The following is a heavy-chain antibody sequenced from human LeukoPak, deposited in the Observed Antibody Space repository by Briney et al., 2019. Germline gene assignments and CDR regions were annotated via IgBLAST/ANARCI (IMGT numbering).Heavy chain of an antibody. D-gene: IGHD5-18*01. J-gene: IGHJ4*02. V-gene: IGHV3-7*01. Sequence: GGSLRLSCAASGFTFSSYGMHWVRQAPGKGLEWVANIKQDGSEKYYVDSVKGRFTISRDNAKNSLYLQMNSLRAEDTAVYYCATAGLSGYSYGYSFDYWGQGTLVTVSS. CDR1: GFTFSSYG. CDR2: IKQDGSEK. CDR3: ATAGLSGYSYGYSFDY.